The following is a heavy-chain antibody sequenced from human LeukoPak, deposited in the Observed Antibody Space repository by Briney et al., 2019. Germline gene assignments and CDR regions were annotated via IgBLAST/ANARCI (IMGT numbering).Heavy chain of an antibody. CDR3: AIDFWSPAGY. D-gene: IGHD3-3*01. V-gene: IGHV3-30-3*01. CDR1: GFTFSSYA. Sequence: GGSLRLSCAASGFTFSSYAMHWVRQAPGKGLEWVAVISYDGSNKYYADSVKGRFTISRDNSKNTLYLQMNSLRAEDTAVYYCAIDFWSPAGYWGQGTLVTVSS. CDR2: ISYDGSNK. J-gene: IGHJ4*02.